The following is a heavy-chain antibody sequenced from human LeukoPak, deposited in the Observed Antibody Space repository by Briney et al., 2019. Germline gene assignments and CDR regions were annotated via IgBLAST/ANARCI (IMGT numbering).Heavy chain of an antibody. D-gene: IGHD2-15*01. V-gene: IGHV4-30-2*01. J-gene: IGHJ3*02. CDR2: IYHSGST. CDR3: ARGGWELLPLGALDI. CDR1: GGSISSGGYY. Sequence: PSQTLSLTCTVSGGSISSGGYYWSWIRQPPGKGLEWIGYIYHSGSTYYNPSLKSRVTISVDRSKNQFSLKLSSVTAADTAVYYCARGGWELLPLGALDIWGQGTLVTVSS.